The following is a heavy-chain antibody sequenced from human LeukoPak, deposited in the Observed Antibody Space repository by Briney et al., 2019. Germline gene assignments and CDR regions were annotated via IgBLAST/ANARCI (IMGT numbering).Heavy chain of an antibody. J-gene: IGHJ4*02. CDR1: GYTYTSYG. CDR3: ARASGYYVY. V-gene: IGHV1-18*01. CDR2: ISAYNGNT. Sequence: SSVKVSCKASGYTYTSYGISWVRQPPGQGREGMGWISAYNGNTNYAPKLQGRVPMTTDTSTSTAYMELRSLRSDDRAVYYCARASGYYVYWGQGTLVTVSS. D-gene: IGHD3-22*01.